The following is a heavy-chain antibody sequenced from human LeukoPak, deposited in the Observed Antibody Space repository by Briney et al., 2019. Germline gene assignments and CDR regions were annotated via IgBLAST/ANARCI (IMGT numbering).Heavy chain of an antibody. D-gene: IGHD3-10*01. V-gene: IGHV3-33*01. CDR3: ARASGPFDY. Sequence: YYADSVKGRFTISRDNSKNTLYLQMNSPRAEDTALYYCARASGPFDYWDQGTLVTVSS. J-gene: IGHJ4*02.